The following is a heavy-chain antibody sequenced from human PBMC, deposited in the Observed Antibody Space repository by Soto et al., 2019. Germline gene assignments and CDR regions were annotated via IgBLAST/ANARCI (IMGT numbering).Heavy chain of an antibody. CDR3: ARPYSSGWYGAFYI. J-gene: IGHJ3*02. CDR2: IYYTGST. D-gene: IGHD6-19*01. V-gene: IGHV4-59*08. CDR1: GGSISSYY. Sequence: SETLSLTCTVSGGSISSYYWSWIRQPPGKGLEWIGYIYYTGSTNYNPSLKSRVTISVDTSKNQFSLKLSSVTAANTALYYCARPYSSGWYGAFYIWGQGTMVTVSS.